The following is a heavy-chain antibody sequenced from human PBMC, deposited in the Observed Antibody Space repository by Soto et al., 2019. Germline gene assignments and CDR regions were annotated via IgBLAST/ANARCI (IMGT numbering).Heavy chain of an antibody. Sequence: QVQLVQSGAEVKKPGASVKVSCKASGYTFTTYYMHWVRQAPGQGLEWMGIISPDGGRTSYAQKFKGRVIMTRDTSTSTVYMELSSLRCDDTAVYYCSTRDPGHYWGQGTLVTVSS. V-gene: IGHV1-46*01. CDR2: ISPDGGRT. CDR3: STRDPGHY. CDR1: GYTFTTYY. J-gene: IGHJ4*02.